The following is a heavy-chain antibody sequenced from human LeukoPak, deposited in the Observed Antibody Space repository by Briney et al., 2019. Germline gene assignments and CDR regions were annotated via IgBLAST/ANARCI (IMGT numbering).Heavy chain of an antibody. D-gene: IGHD1-26*01. Sequence: TGGSLRLSCAAPGFTFSRYAMQWVRQAPDKRLEYVSGMDDSGAHTYYVESVKGRFTMSRDNSRDTLYLQMRSLRPEDTAVYYCARDGKAKNDYWGQGTLVTVST. CDR3: ARDGKAKNDY. CDR2: MDDSGAHT. J-gene: IGHJ4*02. V-gene: IGHV3-64*02. CDR1: GFTFSRYA.